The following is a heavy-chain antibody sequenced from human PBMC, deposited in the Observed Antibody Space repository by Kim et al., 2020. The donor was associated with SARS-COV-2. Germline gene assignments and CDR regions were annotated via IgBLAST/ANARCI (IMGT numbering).Heavy chain of an antibody. CDR1: RFNFSDYS. CDR2: INSDSSNT. CDR3: ARDYYGGGSYYNFEY. Sequence: GGSLRLSCAASRFNFSDYSMSWIRQAPGKGLEWISRINSDSSNTKYADSVKGRFTISRDNTKNSLYLQMNSLRAEDSAMYYCARDYYGGGSYYNFEYWGRGTLVTVSS. V-gene: IGHV3-11*06. D-gene: IGHD2-21*02. J-gene: IGHJ4*02.